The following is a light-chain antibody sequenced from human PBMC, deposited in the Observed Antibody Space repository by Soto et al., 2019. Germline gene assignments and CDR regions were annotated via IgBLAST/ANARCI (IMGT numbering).Light chain of an antibody. CDR3: QQRSNWPPP. J-gene: IGKJ3*01. V-gene: IGKV3-11*01. CDR1: QSVSSY. CDR2: DAS. Sequence: EIVLTQSPATLSLSPGERATLSCRASQSVSSYLAWYQQKPGQAPRLLIYDASNRATGIPARFSGSGSGTECTLKISSLEHEDFAVYYCQQRSNWPPPFGPVTKVDIK.